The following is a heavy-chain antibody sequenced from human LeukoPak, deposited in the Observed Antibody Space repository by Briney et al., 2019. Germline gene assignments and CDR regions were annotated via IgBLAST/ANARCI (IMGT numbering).Heavy chain of an antibody. CDR3: ATAKDGYNYEYYFDY. CDR1: GGSISSHF. J-gene: IGHJ4*02. D-gene: IGHD5-24*01. CDR2: ISYSGST. V-gene: IGHV4-59*08. Sequence: SETLSLTCTVSGGSISSHFWSWIRQPPGKGLEWIGYISYSGSTNYNPSLKSRVTISVDTSKNQFTLKLSSVTAADTAVYYCATAKDGYNYEYYFDYWGQGTLATVSS.